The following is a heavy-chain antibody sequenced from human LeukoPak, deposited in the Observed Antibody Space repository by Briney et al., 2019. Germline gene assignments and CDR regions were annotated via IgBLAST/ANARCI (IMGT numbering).Heavy chain of an antibody. J-gene: IGHJ4*02. CDR2: INHSGST. Sequence: SETLSLTCAVYGGSFSGYYWSWIRQPPGKGLEWIGEINHSGSTNYNPSLKSRVTISVDTSKNQFSLKLSSVTAADTAVYYCARGWYSSSWYFYWGQGALVTVSS. CDR3: ARGWYSSSWYFY. V-gene: IGHV4-34*01. CDR1: GGSFSGYY. D-gene: IGHD6-13*01.